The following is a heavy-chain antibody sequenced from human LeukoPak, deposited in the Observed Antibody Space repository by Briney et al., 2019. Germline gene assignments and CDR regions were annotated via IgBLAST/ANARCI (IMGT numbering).Heavy chain of an antibody. CDR3: ARDTAVAGTQGYYYYYMDV. Sequence: GASVKVSCKASGYTFTSYGISWVRQAPGQGLEWMGWISAYNGNINYAQKLQGRVTMTTDTSTSTAYMELRSLRSDDTAVYYCARDTAVAGTQGYYYYYMDVWGKGTTVTVSS. CDR1: GYTFTSYG. CDR2: ISAYNGNI. D-gene: IGHD6-19*01. V-gene: IGHV1-18*01. J-gene: IGHJ6*03.